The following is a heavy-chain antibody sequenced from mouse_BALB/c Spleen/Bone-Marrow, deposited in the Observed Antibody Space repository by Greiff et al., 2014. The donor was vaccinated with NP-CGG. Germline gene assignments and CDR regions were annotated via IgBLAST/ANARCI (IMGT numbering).Heavy chain of an antibody. D-gene: IGHD4-1*01. Sequence: VQLQQSGAELVKPGTSVKLSCKASGYTFTTYYMYWVKQRPGQGFEWIGEINPNNGGTNFKEKFKSKATLTVDKSSSTAYMQLSSLTSEDSAVYYCTRGRTWDFDYWGQGTTLTVSS. CDR3: TRGRTWDFDY. CDR2: INPNNGGT. V-gene: IGHV1S81*02. CDR1: GYTFTTYY. J-gene: IGHJ2*01.